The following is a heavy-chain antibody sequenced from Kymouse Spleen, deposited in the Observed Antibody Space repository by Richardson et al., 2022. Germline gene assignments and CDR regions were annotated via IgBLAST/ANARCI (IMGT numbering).Heavy chain of an antibody. D-gene: IGHD1-7*01. V-gene: IGHV3-33*01. CDR1: GFTFSSYG. CDR3: ARDPGNWNYSSYYYGMDV. CDR2: IWYDGSNK. J-gene: IGHJ6*02. Sequence: QVQLVESGGGVVQPGRSLRLSCAASGFTFSSYGMHWVRQAPGKGLEWVAVIWYDGSNKYYADSVKGRFTISRDNSKNTLYLQMNSLRAEDTAVYYCARDPGNWNYSSYYYGMDVWGQGTTVTVSS.